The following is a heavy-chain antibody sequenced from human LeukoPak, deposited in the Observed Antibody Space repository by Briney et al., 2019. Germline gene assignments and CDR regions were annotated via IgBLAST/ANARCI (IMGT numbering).Heavy chain of an antibody. V-gene: IGHV3-23*01. CDR3: AKDMYGGLYYYGSGSYHDY. CDR1: GFTFSSYA. J-gene: IGHJ4*02. CDR2: ISGSGGST. D-gene: IGHD3-10*01. Sequence: GGSLRLSCAASGFTFSSYAMSWVRQAPGKGLEWVSAISGSGGSTYYADSVKGRFTISRDNSKNTLYPQMNSLRAEDTAVYYCAKDMYGGLYYYGSGSYHDYWGQGTLVTVSS.